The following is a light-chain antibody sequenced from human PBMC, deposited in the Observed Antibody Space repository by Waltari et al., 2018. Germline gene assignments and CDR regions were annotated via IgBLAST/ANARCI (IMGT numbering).Light chain of an antibody. J-gene: IGKJ1*01. CDR2: HAS. Sequence: DIQMNQSPSTLPASVGDRVTFTSRASESIGTSLARYQQKSGKAPKLLIYHASTLEGGVPSRFSGSGSGTDFTLTISSLQPDDFATYFCQQYYTYSLWAFGQGTKVETK. V-gene: IGKV1-5*01. CDR3: QQYYTYSLWA. CDR1: ESIGTS.